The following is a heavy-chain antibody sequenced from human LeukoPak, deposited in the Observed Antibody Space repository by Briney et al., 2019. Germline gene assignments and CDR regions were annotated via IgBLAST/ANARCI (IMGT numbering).Heavy chain of an antibody. CDR1: DGSFTTSSFY. CDR2: FYYTGDT. D-gene: IGHD6-19*01. CDR3: VRAVGSVAGPGDWFDP. J-gene: IGHJ5*02. Sequence: SETLSLTCNVSDGSFTTSSFYWGWVRQAPGKGLVWIGTFYYTGDTFYNRPLKSRVTIPVDTSKDQFFLALSSVTAADTAVYYCVRAVGSVAGPGDWFDPWGPGILVTVSS. V-gene: IGHV4-39*01.